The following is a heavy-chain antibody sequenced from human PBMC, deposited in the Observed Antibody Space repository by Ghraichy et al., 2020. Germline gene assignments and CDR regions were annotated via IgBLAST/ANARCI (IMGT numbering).Heavy chain of an antibody. V-gene: IGHV3-23*01. D-gene: IGHD1-26*01. Sequence: GGSLRLSCAASGFTFSSYAMSWVRQAPGKGLEWVSAISGSGGSTYYADSVKGRFTISRDNSKNTLYLQMNSLRAEDTAVYYCAKDLKSGSYTLANDAFDIWGQGTMVTVSS. CDR1: GFTFSSYA. CDR2: ISGSGGST. J-gene: IGHJ3*02. CDR3: AKDLKSGSYTLANDAFDI.